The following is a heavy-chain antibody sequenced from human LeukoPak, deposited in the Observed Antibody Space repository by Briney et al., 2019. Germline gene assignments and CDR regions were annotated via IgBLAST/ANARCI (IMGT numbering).Heavy chain of an antibody. V-gene: IGHV3-21*01. D-gene: IGHD3-22*01. CDR2: ISSGSSYI. CDR3: ASSYYYDSSGYLGYFDY. J-gene: IGHJ4*02. CDR1: GFSFSSYS. Sequence: GGSLRLSCAASGFSFSSYSMNWVRQAPGKGLEWVSSISSGSSYIYYADSVKGRFTISRDNDKRSLYLQMNSLRAEDTAVYYCASSYYYDSSGYLGYFDYWGQGSQVTVSS.